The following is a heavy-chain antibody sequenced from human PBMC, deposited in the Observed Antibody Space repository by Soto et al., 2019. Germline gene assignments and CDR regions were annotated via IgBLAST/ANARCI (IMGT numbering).Heavy chain of an antibody. J-gene: IGHJ5*02. CDR2: IGGRGGST. CDR1: GFTFTDYA. CDR3: ATLKLIAAAGTLNWFDP. V-gene: IGHV3-23*01. Sequence: GSLRLSCAASGFTFTDYAMSWVRQAPGKGLECVSVIGGRGGSTYYADSVKGRFTISRDNSKNTLYLEMNSLRAEDTAVYYCATLKLIAAAGTLNWFDPWGQGILVTVSS. D-gene: IGHD6-13*01.